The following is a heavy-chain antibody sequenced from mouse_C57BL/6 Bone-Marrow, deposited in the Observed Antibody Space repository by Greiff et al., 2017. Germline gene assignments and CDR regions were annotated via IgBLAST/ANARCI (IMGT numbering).Heavy chain of an antibody. D-gene: IGHD2-5*01. CDR2: IYPSDSET. Sequence: QVQLQQPGAELVRPGSSVKLSCKASGYTFTSYWMDWVKQRPGQGLEWIGNIYPSDSETHYNQKFKDKATLTVEKSSSTAYMQLSSLTSEDSAVYYGAIRGYYNNYVFFDYWGQGTTLTVSS. V-gene: IGHV1-61*01. J-gene: IGHJ2*01. CDR3: AIRGYYNNYVFFDY. CDR1: GYTFTSYW.